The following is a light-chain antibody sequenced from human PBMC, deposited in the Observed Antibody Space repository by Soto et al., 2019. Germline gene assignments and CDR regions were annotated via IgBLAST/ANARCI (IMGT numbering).Light chain of an antibody. CDR3: QQYGSSPET. Sequence: EIVLTQSPGTLSLSPGERATLSCRASQSVSSSYLAWYQQKPGQAPRLLIYDASSRATGISDRFSGSGSGTDFTLTISRLEPEDFAVYYRQQYGSSPETFGQGTKVEIK. V-gene: IGKV3-20*01. CDR1: QSVSSSY. J-gene: IGKJ1*01. CDR2: DAS.